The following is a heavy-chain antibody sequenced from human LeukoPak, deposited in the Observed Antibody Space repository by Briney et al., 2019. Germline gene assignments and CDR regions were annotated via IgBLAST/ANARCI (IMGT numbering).Heavy chain of an antibody. Sequence: SETLSLTCTVSGGSISSYYWSWIRQSSGKGLEWIGYIYNSGTTDYNPSLNSRATISADTSKNQFSLRLTSVTAADTAVYYCARVPNCYGSGSFDYWGQGILVTVSS. CDR3: ARVPNCYGSGSFDY. CDR2: IYNSGTT. CDR1: GGSISSYY. V-gene: IGHV4-59*01. J-gene: IGHJ4*02. D-gene: IGHD3-10*01.